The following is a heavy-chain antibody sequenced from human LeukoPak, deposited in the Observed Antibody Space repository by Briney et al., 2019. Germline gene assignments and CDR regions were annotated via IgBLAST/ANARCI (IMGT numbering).Heavy chain of an antibody. V-gene: IGHV3-21*01. CDR2: ISSSSSYI. CDR3: ARVWSPPYTSSWPYYFDY. D-gene: IGHD6-13*01. J-gene: IGHJ4*02. Sequence: GGSLRLSCAASGFSFSSYSMNWVRQAPGKGLEWVSSISSSSSYIYYVDSVKGRFTISRDNAKNSLYLQMNSLRAEGTAVYYCARVWSPPYTSSWPYYFDYWGQGTLVTVSS. CDR1: GFSFSSYS.